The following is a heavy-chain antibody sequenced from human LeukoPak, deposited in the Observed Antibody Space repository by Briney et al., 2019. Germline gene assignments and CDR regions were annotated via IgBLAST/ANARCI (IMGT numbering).Heavy chain of an antibody. V-gene: IGHV4-39*07. CDR1: GGSISSGDYY. D-gene: IGHD3-3*02. Sequence: ETLSLTCTVSGGSISSGDYYWGWIRQPPGKGLEWIGSIYYSGSTYYNPSLKSRATISVDTSKNQFSLRLSSVTAADTAVYYCAREWSAAPFYYFDYWGQGTLVTVSS. J-gene: IGHJ4*02. CDR2: IYYSGST. CDR3: AREWSAAPFYYFDY.